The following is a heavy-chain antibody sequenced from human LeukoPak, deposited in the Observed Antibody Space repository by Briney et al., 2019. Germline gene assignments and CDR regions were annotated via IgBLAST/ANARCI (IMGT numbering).Heavy chain of an antibody. V-gene: IGHV1-69*04. J-gene: IGHJ4*02. Sequence: AASVKVSCKASGGTFSSYAISWVRQAPGQGLEWMGRIIPILGIANYAQKFQGRVTITADKSTSTAYMELSSLRSEDTAVYYCAGRILKGYCSSTSCFYYFDYWGQGTLVTVSS. D-gene: IGHD2-2*01. CDR3: AGRILKGYCSSTSCFYYFDY. CDR1: GGTFSSYA. CDR2: IIPILGIA.